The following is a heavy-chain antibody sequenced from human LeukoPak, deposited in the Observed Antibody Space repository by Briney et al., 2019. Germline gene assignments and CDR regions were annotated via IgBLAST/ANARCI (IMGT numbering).Heavy chain of an antibody. D-gene: IGHD2-2*01. CDR2: INAGNGNT. J-gene: IGHJ4*02. CDR1: GYTFTSYG. V-gene: IGHV1-3*01. Sequence: GASVKVCCKASGYTFTSYGMHWVSQAPGQRLEWMGWINAGNGNTKYSQKFQGRVTITRDTSASTAYMELSSLRSEDTAVYYCARRRCSSTSCSSAPLDYWGQGTLVTVSS. CDR3: ARRRCSSTSCSSAPLDY.